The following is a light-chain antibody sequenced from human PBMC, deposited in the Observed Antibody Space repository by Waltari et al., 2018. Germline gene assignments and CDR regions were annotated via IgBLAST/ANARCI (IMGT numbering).Light chain of an antibody. CDR1: QSVLNRSKNKNY. V-gene: IGKV4-1*01. J-gene: IGKJ1*01. CDR2: WAS. Sequence: DIVMTQSPDSLAVSLGETATINCKSSQSVLNRSKNKNYFAWYQHKPRHPPKLLIYWASTRESGVPDRFSGSGSGPDFTLTISSLQAEDVAVYYCQQYYSIPWTFGQGTKVEI. CDR3: QQYYSIPWT.